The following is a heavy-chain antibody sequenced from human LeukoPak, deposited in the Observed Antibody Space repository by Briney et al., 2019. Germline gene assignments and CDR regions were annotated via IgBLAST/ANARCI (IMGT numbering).Heavy chain of an antibody. D-gene: IGHD2-8*01. CDR1: GGSISSYY. Sequence: SETLSLTCTVSGGSISSYYLSWIRQPAGKGLEWIGCIYSRVTTYNPSLKSRVTMSADTSRNHVSLTLNSVTAADTAVYYCAREEWDNWFDPWGQGTLVTVSS. CDR3: AREEWDNWFDP. V-gene: IGHV4-4*07. CDR2: IYSRVT. J-gene: IGHJ5*02.